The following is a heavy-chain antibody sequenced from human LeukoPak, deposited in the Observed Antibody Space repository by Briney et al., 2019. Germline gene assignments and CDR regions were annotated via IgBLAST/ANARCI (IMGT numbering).Heavy chain of an antibody. J-gene: IGHJ4*02. CDR2: IRYDGSNK. V-gene: IGHV3-30*02. CDR1: GVTFSSYG. D-gene: IGHD3-10*01. Sequence: PGGALRLSCAASGVTFSSYGMHWVRQAPGKGLEWVAFIRYDGSNKYYADSVKGRFTISRDNSKNTLYLQMNSLRAEDTAVYYCAKDGSNYYGSGSYFDYWGQGTLVTVSP. CDR3: AKDGSNYYGSGSYFDY.